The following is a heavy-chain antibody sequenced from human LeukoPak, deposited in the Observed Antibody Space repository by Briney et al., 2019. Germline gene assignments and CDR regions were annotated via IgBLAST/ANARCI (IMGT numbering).Heavy chain of an antibody. Sequence: SETLSLTCTVSGGSISSGSSYWSWIRQPAGKGLEWIGRMYTSGSTNYHPFLKSRVTISVDTSKNQFSLKMTSGTAADTAVYYCTRGSITVDHWGQGTLVTVSS. D-gene: IGHD6-19*01. CDR3: TRGSITVDH. J-gene: IGHJ4*02. CDR1: GGSISSGSSY. V-gene: IGHV4-61*02. CDR2: MYTSGST.